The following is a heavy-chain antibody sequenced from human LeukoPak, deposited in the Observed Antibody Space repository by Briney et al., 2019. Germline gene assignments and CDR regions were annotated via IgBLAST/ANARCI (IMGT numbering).Heavy chain of an antibody. CDR3: ARQSYDFWSRSMDV. V-gene: IGHV3-30-3*01. J-gene: IGHJ6*02. CDR1: GFTFSSSA. Sequence: PGGSLRLSCAASGFTFSSSAVQWVRQAPGKGLEWIAFISFNGDIKYYADSVTGRFSISRDNSKNMVYLQMNSLRAEDTALYYCARQSYDFWSRSMDVWGQGTMVTVSS. D-gene: IGHD3-3*01. CDR2: ISFNGDIK.